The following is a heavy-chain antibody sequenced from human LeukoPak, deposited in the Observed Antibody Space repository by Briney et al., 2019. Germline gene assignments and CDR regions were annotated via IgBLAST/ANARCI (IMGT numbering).Heavy chain of an antibody. CDR1: GYTFTSYG. V-gene: IGHV1-18*01. J-gene: IGHJ4*02. CDR3: ARDLSVWGSCRHTLLGY. Sequence: ASVKVSCKASGYTFTSYGISWVRQAPGQGLEWMGWISAYNGNTNYAQKLQGRVTMTTDTSTSTAYMELRSLRSDDTAVYYCARDLSVWGSCRHTLLGYWGQGTLVTVSS. D-gene: IGHD3-16*02. CDR2: ISAYNGNT.